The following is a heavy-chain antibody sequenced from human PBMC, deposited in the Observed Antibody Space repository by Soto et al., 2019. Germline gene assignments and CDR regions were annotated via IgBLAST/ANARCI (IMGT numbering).Heavy chain of an antibody. D-gene: IGHD1-26*01. CDR2: IDSSGGST. J-gene: IGHJ4*01. CDR1: GFTFSSYA. V-gene: IGHV3-23*01. CDR3: ARRLLGATVTYFDY. Sequence: EVQLLESGGGLVQAGGSLRLSCAASGFTFSSYAMGWVRQAPGKGLEWVSSIDSSGGSTYYADSVKGRFTMSRDKSKNPLYLQMNSLRAEDTAVYYCARRLLGATVTYFDYRGQGTLVTVSS.